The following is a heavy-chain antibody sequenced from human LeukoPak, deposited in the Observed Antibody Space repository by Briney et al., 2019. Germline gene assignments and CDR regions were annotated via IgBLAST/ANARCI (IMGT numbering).Heavy chain of an antibody. Sequence: SETLSLTCTVSGGSISNYYWSWIRQPPGKGLEWIGYIHYSGSTSYNPSLKSRVTISVDTSKNQFSLKLRFVTPADTAVFYCARTTEGYCSGGNCYYYYYYMDVWGKGTTVTISS. CDR3: ARTTEGYCSGGNCYYYYYYMDV. CDR1: GGSISNYY. CDR2: IHYSGST. V-gene: IGHV4-59*01. D-gene: IGHD2-15*01. J-gene: IGHJ6*03.